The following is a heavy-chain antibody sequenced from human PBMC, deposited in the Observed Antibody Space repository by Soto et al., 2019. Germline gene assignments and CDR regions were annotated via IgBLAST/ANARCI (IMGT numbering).Heavy chain of an antibody. J-gene: IGHJ4*02. CDR3: ARGFLRYFDWLFEVGGVDY. D-gene: IGHD3-9*01. CDR2: INHSGST. CDR1: GGSFSGYY. Sequence: PSETLSLTCAVYGGSFSGYYWSWIRQPPGKGLEWIGEINHSGSTNYNPSLKSRVTISVDTSKNQFSLKLSSVTAADTAVYYCARGFLRYFDWLFEVGGVDYWGQGTLVTVS. V-gene: IGHV4-34*01.